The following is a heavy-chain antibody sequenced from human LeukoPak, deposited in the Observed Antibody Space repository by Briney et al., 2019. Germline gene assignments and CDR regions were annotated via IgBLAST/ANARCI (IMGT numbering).Heavy chain of an antibody. CDR3: ARSVGGGGCSGYYFDY. D-gene: IGHD2-15*01. CDR1: GYTFTGYY. J-gene: IGHJ4*02. CDR2: INPNSGGT. V-gene: IGHV1-2*02. Sequence: GASVKVSCKASGYTFTGYYMHWVRQAPGQGLEWMGWINPNSGGTNYAQKFQGRVTMTRDTSISTAYMELSRLRSDDTAVYYCARSVGGGGCSGYYFDYWGQGTLVTVSS.